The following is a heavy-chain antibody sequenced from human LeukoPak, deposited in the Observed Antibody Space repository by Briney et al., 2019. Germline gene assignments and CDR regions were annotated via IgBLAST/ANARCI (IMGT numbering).Heavy chain of an antibody. V-gene: IGHV3-15*01. J-gene: IGHJ4*02. CDR1: GFTFANAW. Sequence: GGSLRLSCAASGFTFANAWMAWVRQVPGKGLEWLCRIRSDTDDGSTTYSPTVRDTFTISKSNSQNYLYLEVLNPKNKDTYYYFFTTDRLWAANWGQGNLVTVSS. D-gene: IGHD1-26*01. CDR2: IRSDTDDGST. CDR3: TTDRLWAAN.